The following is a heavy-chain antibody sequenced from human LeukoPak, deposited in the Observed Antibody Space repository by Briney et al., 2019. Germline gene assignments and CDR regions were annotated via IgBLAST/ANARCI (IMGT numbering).Heavy chain of an antibody. J-gene: IGHJ4*02. CDR1: GYSFTNYW. V-gene: IGHV5-51*01. Sequence: GESLKISCKCSGYSFTNYWIGWVRQMPGKGLEWMGIIYPDDSDTKYSPSFQGQVTISADKSISTAYLQWSSLKASDTAMYYCARSGRLGYCSGGSCFRWDYWGQGTLVTVSS. D-gene: IGHD2-15*01. CDR2: IYPDDSDT. CDR3: ARSGRLGYCSGGSCFRWDY.